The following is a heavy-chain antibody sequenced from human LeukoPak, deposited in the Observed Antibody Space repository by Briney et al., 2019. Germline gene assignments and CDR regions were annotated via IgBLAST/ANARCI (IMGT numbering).Heavy chain of an antibody. J-gene: IGHJ4*02. D-gene: IGHD3-22*01. CDR3: ARYYDSSGYYYGGNYFDY. CDR1: GYTFTGYY. V-gene: IGHV1-2*02. CDR2: ISPNSGGT. Sequence: ASVKVSCKASGYTFTGYYMHWVRQAPGQGLEWMGWISPNSGGTNYAQKFQGRVTMTRDTSISTAYMELSRLRSDDTAVYYCARYYDSSGYYYGGNYFDYWGQGTLVTVSS.